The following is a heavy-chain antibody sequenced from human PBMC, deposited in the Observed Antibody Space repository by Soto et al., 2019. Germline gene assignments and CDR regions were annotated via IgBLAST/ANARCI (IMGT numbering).Heavy chain of an antibody. CDR2: IYYSGST. D-gene: IGHD3-3*02. V-gene: IGHV4-39*01. J-gene: IGHJ6*02. CDR1: GGSISSSSYY. Sequence: PSXTLSLNCTVSGGSISSSSYYWGLIRQPPGKGLEWIGSIYYSGSTYYNPSLKSRVTISVDTSKNQFSLKLSSVTAEDTAVYYCASLPVISTWYYGMDVWGQGTTVTVSS. CDR3: ASLPVISTWYYGMDV.